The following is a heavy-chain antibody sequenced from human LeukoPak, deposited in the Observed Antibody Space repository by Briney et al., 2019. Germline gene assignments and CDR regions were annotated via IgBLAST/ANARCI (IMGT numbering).Heavy chain of an antibody. V-gene: IGHV4-34*01. J-gene: IGHJ3*02. CDR1: GGSFSGYY. CDR2: INHSGST. D-gene: IGHD3-22*01. CDR3: ARVGHQPHYYDSSGYHYPLRDAFDI. Sequence: PSETLSLTCAVYGGSFSGYYWSWIRQPPGKGLEWIGEINHSGSTNYNPSLKSRVTISVDTSKNQFSLKLSSVTAADTAVYYCARVGHQPHYYDSSGYHYPLRDAFDIWGQGTMVTVSS.